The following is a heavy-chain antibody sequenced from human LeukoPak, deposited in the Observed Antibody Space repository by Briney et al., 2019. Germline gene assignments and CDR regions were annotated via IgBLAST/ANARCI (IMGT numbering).Heavy chain of an antibody. CDR3: ARDSSSGWHHEY. V-gene: IGHV3-53*01. CDR2: IYSGGST. CDR1: GFSVSINY. J-gene: IGHJ4*02. Sequence: GGSLRLSCAASGFSVSINYMSWVRQAPGKGLEWVSVIYSGGSTYYADSVKGRFTISRDSLKNTLYLQMNSLRAEDTAVYYCARDSSSGWHHEYWGQGTLVTVSS. D-gene: IGHD6-19*01.